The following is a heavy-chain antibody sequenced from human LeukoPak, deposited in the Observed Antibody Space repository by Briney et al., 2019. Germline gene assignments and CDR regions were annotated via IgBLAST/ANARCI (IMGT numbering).Heavy chain of an antibody. CDR2: IYYSGST. CDR1: GGSISNYF. V-gene: IGHV4-59*01. CDR3: ARGASSRRY. D-gene: IGHD6-13*01. Sequence: PSETLSLTRTASGGSISNYFWRWIRQPPGKGLEWIGYIYYSGSTNYNPSLKSRVTISVDTSKNQFFLRLSSVTAADTAVYYCARGASSRRYRGQGTLVTVSS. J-gene: IGHJ4*02.